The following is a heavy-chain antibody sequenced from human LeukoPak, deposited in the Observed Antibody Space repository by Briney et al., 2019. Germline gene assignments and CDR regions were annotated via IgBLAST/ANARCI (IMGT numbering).Heavy chain of an antibody. J-gene: IGHJ4*02. D-gene: IGHD2-15*01. CDR3: ARDIKRYCSGGSCSFFDY. CDR1: GFTFSSYA. V-gene: IGHV3-23*01. Sequence: GGSLRLSCAASGFTFSSYAMSWVRQAPGKGLEWVSAISGSGGSTYYADSVKGRFTISRDNSKNTLYLQMNSLRAEDTAVYYCARDIKRYCSGGSCSFFDYWGQGTLVTVSS. CDR2: ISGSGGST.